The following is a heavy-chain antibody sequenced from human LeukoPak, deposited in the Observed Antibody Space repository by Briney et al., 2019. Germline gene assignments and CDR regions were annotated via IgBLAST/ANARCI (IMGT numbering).Heavy chain of an antibody. CDR2: IWYDGSNK. D-gene: IGHD3-22*01. CDR1: GFTFSSYG. CDR3: ARDEIGDSSVDY. J-gene: IGHJ4*02. Sequence: PGGSLRLSCAASGFTFSSYGMHWVRQAPGKGLEWVAVIWYDGSNKYYADSVKGRFTISRDNSKNTLYLQMNSLRAEDTAVYYCARDEIGDSSVDYWGQGTLVTVSS. V-gene: IGHV3-33*01.